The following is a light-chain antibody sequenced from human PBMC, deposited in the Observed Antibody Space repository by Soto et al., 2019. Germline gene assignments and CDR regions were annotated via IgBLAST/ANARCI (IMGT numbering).Light chain of an antibody. J-gene: IGLJ2*01. V-gene: IGLV4-69*01. Sequence: QLVLTQSPSASASLGASVKLTCTLSSGHSSYAIAWHQQQPEKGPRYLMKLNSDGSHSKGDGIPDRFSGSSSGPERYLTISSLQSEDEADYYCQTWGTGVVFGGGTKLTVL. CDR1: SGHSSYA. CDR3: QTWGTGVV. CDR2: LNSDGSH.